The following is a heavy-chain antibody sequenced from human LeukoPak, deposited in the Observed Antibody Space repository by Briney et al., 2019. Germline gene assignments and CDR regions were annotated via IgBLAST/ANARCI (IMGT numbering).Heavy chain of an antibody. CDR2: ISAYNGNT. D-gene: IGHD6-13*01. J-gene: IGHJ6*02. CDR3: ASFPNAAAGPDYYYYGMDV. CDR1: GYTFTSYG. V-gene: IGHV1-18*01. Sequence: ASVKVSCKASGYTFTSYGISWVRQAPGQGLEWMGWISAYNGNTNYAQKLQGRVTMTTDTSTSTAYMELRSLRSDDTAVYHCASFPNAAAGPDYYYYGMDVWGQGTTVTVSS.